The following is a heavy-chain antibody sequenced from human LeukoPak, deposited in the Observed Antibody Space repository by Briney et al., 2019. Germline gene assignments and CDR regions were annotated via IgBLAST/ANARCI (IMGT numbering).Heavy chain of an antibody. CDR2: INPSGGST. D-gene: IGHD6-13*01. Sequence: ASVKVSCKVSGYTFTSYYMHWVRQAPGQGLEWMGIINPSGGSTSYAQKFQGRVTITADKSTSTAYMELSSLRSEDTAVYYCASYSSSWPRPFDYWGQGTLVTVSS. CDR1: GYTFTSYY. J-gene: IGHJ4*02. V-gene: IGHV1-46*01. CDR3: ASYSSSWPRPFDY.